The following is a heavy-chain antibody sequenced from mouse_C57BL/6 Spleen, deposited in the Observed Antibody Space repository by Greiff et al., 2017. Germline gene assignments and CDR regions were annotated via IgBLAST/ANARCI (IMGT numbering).Heavy chain of an antibody. D-gene: IGHD2-4*01. CDR2: IYPGDGDT. Sequence: QVQLQQSGAELVKPGASVKISCKASGYAFSSYWMNWVKQRPGKGLEWIGQIYPGDGDTTYNGKFKGKATLTADKSSSTAYMQLSSLTSEDSAVYFCARKGYYDYDGYFDVWGTGTTVTVSS. CDR1: GYAFSSYW. CDR3: ARKGYYDYDGYFDV. V-gene: IGHV1-80*01. J-gene: IGHJ1*03.